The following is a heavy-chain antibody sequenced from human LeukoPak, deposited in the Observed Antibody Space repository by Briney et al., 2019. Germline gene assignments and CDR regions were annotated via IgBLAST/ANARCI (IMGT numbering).Heavy chain of an antibody. Sequence: GGSLRLSCAASGFSSSNFGMHWVRQAPGRGLEWVAVISYDGSNKYFADSVKGRFTISRDNSKNTLYLQMNSLRAEDTAVYYCAAQDGYDNSGHYGYWGQGTLVTVSS. CDR1: GFSSSNFG. V-gene: IGHV3-30*03. CDR2: ISYDGSNK. CDR3: AAQDGYDNSGHYGY. J-gene: IGHJ4*02. D-gene: IGHD3-22*01.